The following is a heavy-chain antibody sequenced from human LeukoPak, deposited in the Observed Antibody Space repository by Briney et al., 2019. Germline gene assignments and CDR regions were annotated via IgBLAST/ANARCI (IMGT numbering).Heavy chain of an antibody. Sequence: GGSLRLSCAASGFTFSSYAMHWVRQAPGKGLEWVAVISYDGSNKYYADSVKGRFTISRDNSKNTLYLQMNSLRAEDTAVYYCTRQAYCGGDCHRWGQGTLVTVSS. CDR3: TRQAYCGGDCHR. CDR1: GFTFSSYA. J-gene: IGHJ4*02. V-gene: IGHV3-30*04. D-gene: IGHD2-21*02. CDR2: ISYDGSNK.